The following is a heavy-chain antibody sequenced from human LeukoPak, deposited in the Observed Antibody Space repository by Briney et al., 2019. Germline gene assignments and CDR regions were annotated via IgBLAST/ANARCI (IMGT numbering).Heavy chain of an antibody. CDR2: ISYDGSNK. V-gene: IGHV3-30*03. CDR3: ARGWPAAIPDWFDP. J-gene: IGHJ5*02. D-gene: IGHD2-2*02. CDR1: GFTFSSYG. Sequence: GGSLRLSCAASGFTFSSYGMHWVRQAPGKGLEWVAVISYDGSNKYYADSVKGRFTISRDNSKNTLYLQMNSLRAEDTAVYYCARGWPAAIPDWFDPWGQGTLVTVSS.